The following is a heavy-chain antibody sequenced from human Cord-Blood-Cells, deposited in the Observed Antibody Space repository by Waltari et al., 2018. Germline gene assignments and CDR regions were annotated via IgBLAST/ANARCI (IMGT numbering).Heavy chain of an antibody. CDR2: IYYSGST. J-gene: IGHJ4*02. V-gene: IGHV4-59*01. CDR3: ARQGSLGDLGFDY. D-gene: IGHD3-16*01. Sequence: QVQLQESGPGLVKPSETLSLTCPVSGGSISSYYWSWIRQPPGKGLEWIGYIYYSGSTNSTPSHNSRVTISVDTSKNQFSLKLSSVTAADTAVYYCARQGSLGDLGFDYWGQGTLVTVSS. CDR1: GGSISSYY.